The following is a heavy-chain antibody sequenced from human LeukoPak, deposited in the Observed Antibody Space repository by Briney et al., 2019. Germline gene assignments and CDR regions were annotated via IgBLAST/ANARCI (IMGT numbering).Heavy chain of an antibody. CDR3: ARERGLSWFDP. J-gene: IGHJ5*02. V-gene: IGHV1-69*01. CDR2: IIPIFGTA. D-gene: IGHD2-2*01. CDR1: GGTFSSYA. Sequence: SVKGSCKASGGTFSSYAISGVRQAPGQGLEWMGGIIPIFGTANYAQKFQGRVTISADDSASAAYMELSSLRSEDTAVYYCARERGLSWFDPWGQGTLVTVSS.